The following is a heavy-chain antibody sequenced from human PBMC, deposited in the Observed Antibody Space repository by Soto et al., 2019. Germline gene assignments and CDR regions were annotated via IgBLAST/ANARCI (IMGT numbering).Heavy chain of an antibody. CDR3: ARDRAIAVAGIFWFDP. J-gene: IGHJ5*02. D-gene: IGHD6-19*01. Sequence: VGSVRLSCAASGFTFSSYSMNWVRQAPGKGLEWVSSISSSSSYIYYADSVKGRFTISRDNAKNSLYLQMNSLRAEDTAVYYCARDRAIAVAGIFWFDPWGRGTLVTVSS. CDR1: GFTFSSYS. V-gene: IGHV3-21*01. CDR2: ISSSSSYI.